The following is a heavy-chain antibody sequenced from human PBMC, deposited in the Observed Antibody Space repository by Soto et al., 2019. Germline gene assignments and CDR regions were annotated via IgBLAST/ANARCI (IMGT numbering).Heavy chain of an antibody. CDR3: AKGPKIQLWRHYFDY. Sequence: QVQLVQSGGNVVQPGRSLRLSCAASGFTFSNYGMHWVRQAPGKGLEWLAFISHDGSNTYHADSYKGRFTISRDNSKKTLYLQMNSLRAADTAVFYCAKGPKIQLWRHYFDYWGQGTLVTVSS. CDR1: GFTFSNYG. J-gene: IGHJ4*02. V-gene: IGHV3-30*18. D-gene: IGHD5-18*01. CDR2: ISHDGSNT.